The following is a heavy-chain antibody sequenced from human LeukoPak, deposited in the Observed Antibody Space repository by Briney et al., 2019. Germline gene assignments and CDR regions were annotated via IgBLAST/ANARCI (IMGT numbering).Heavy chain of an antibody. CDR1: GFTLSSHN. D-gene: IGHD3-10*01. CDR3: ARPGITAFDI. CDR2: ISSSGSIT. V-gene: IGHV3-48*01. J-gene: IGHJ3*02. Sequence: GGSLRLPCVASGFTLSSHNINWVRQAPGKGLEWVSHISSSGSITYYGDSVKGRITISRDNAKNSVSLYMNSLRAEDSAVYYCARPGITAFDIWGQGTMVTVSS.